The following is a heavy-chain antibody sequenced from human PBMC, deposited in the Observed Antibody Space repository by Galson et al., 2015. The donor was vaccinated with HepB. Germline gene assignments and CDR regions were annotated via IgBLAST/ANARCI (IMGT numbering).Heavy chain of an antibody. CDR3: AREMGTMVRGVYDY. J-gene: IGHJ4*02. CDR2: ISSSSSYI. Sequence: SLRLSCAASGFTFSTYSMNWVRQAPGKGLEWVSSISSSSSYIYYADSVKGRFTISRDNAKNSLYLQMNSLRAEDTAVYYCAREMGTMVRGVYDYWGQGTLVTVSS. D-gene: IGHD3-10*01. CDR1: GFTFSTYS. V-gene: IGHV3-21*01.